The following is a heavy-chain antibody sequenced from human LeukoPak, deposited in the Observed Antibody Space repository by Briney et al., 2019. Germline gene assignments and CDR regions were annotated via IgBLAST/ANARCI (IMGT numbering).Heavy chain of an antibody. CDR1: GYTFSSYD. CDR2: MNPDTGNS. J-gene: IGHJ4*02. D-gene: IGHD3-22*01. CDR3: TRLSQTPAYYDTSVYYYLGY. V-gene: IGHV1-8*01. Sequence: ASVKVSCKGSGYTFSSYDINWVRQATGQGLEWMGWMNPDTGNSGYAQKFQGRVTMIRDTSISTAYMELSSLRSEDTAVYYCTRLSQTPAYYDTSVYYYLGYWGQGTLVTVSS.